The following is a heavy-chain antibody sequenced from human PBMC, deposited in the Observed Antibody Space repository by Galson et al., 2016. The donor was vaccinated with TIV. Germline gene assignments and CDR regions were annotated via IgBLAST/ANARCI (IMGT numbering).Heavy chain of an antibody. V-gene: IGHV1-46*03. J-gene: IGHJ4*02. CDR1: RYY. Sequence: RYYMHWMRQAPGQGLEWMGVINPSDGGTIYAQRFQGRVTMTRDTSTSTIYMELISLRSEDTAIYYCASYGSGRQASFDYWGQGTLVTVSS. D-gene: IGHD3-10*01. CDR2: INPSDGGT. CDR3: ASYGSGRQASFDY.